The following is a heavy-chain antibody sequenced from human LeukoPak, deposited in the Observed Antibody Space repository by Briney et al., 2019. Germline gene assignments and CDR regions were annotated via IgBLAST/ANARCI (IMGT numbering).Heavy chain of an antibody. CDR1: GGSISSYY. D-gene: IGHD6-13*01. CDR2: FYYSGST. Sequence: SETLSLTCTVSGGSISSYYWSWIRQPPGKGLEWIGYFYYSGSTNYNPSLKSRVTISVDTSKNQFSLKLSSVTAADTAVYYCARGSSSRKPIDYWGQGTLVTVSS. CDR3: ARGSSSRKPIDY. J-gene: IGHJ4*02. V-gene: IGHV4-59*01.